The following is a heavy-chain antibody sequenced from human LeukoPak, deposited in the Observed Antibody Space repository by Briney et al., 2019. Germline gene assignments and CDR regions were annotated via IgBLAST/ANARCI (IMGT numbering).Heavy chain of an antibody. D-gene: IGHD1-26*01. V-gene: IGHV3-53*01. CDR2: IYSDGNT. CDR3: ARDFSGRGDAFDI. CDR1: GFTVSSNY. J-gene: IGHJ3*02. Sequence: GGSLRLSCAASGFTVSSNYMSWVRQAPGKGLEWVSVIYSDGNTYYADSVKGRFTISRDNSKNTPYLQMNSLRAEDTAVYYCARDFSGRGDAFDIWGQGTMVTVSS.